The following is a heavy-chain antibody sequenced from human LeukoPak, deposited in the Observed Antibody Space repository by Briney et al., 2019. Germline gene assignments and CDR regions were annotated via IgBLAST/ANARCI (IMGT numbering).Heavy chain of an antibody. CDR1: AFTFSFSS. CDR3: AKSDCGGDGCKLLNY. V-gene: IGHV3-21*01. J-gene: IGHJ4*02. D-gene: IGHD2-21*01. Sequence: GRSLRLSWAASAFTFSFSSMHWVRQAPGGWLEWDSSISSSSPYIYYSHSLKGRFTISTDNTTTSLYLRMSSLRAEDTAVYYCAKSDCGGDGCKLLNYWGQGALVTVSS. CDR2: ISSSSPYI.